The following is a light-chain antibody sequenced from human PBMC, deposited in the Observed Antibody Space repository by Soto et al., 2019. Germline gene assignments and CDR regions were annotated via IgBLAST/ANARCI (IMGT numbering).Light chain of an antibody. CDR3: QQSYSTLYT. J-gene: IGKJ2*01. V-gene: IGKV1-39*01. CDR1: QSISTY. CDR2: AAS. Sequence: DLQMTQSPSSLSASVGDRVTITCRASQSISTYLNWYQQKPGKAPKLLIYAASSLQGGVPSRFSGSGAGTDFTLTISSLQPEDFATYYCQQSYSTLYTFGQGTKLEIK.